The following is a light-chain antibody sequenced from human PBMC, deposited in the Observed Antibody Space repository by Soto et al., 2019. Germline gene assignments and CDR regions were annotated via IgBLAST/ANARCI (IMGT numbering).Light chain of an antibody. CDR1: QGVINY. CDR3: QQRSNWPIS. Sequence: EIVLTQSPATLSLSPGERATLSCRASQGVINYLAWYQQKPGQAPRLLIYDASNRATGIPARFSGSGSGKDFTLTICSLEPEDFALYYCQQRSNWPISFGQGTRLEIK. CDR2: DAS. V-gene: IGKV3-11*01. J-gene: IGKJ5*01.